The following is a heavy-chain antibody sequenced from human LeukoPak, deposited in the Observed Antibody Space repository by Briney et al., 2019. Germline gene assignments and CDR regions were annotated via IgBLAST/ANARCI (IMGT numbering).Heavy chain of an antibody. J-gene: IGHJ4*02. Sequence: SETLSLTCTVSGGSISSYYWSWIRQPPGKGLEWIGYIYYSGSTNYNPSLKSRVTISVDTSKNQFSLKLSSVTAADTAVYYCARTVYDYVWGSYRYTSYYFDYWGQGTLVTVSS. CDR3: ARTVYDYVWGSYRYTSYYFDY. V-gene: IGHV4-59*01. CDR2: IYYSGST. CDR1: GGSISSYY. D-gene: IGHD3-16*02.